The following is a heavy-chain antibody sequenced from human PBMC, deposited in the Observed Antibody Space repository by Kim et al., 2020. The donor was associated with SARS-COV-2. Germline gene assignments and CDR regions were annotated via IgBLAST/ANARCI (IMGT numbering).Heavy chain of an antibody. D-gene: IGHD6-19*01. V-gene: IGHV3-7*01. Sequence: GGSLRLSCAASGFTFSSYWMSWVRQAPGKGLEWVANIKQDGSEKYYVDSVKGRFTISRDNAKNSLYLQRNSLRAEDTAVYYCARAHSSGWYRSVGYWGQGTLVTVSS. CDR3: ARAHSSGWYRSVGY. J-gene: IGHJ4*02. CDR2: IKQDGSEK. CDR1: GFTFSSYW.